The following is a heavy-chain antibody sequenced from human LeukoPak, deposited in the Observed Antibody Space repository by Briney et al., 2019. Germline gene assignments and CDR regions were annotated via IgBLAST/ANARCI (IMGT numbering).Heavy chain of an antibody. CDR3: ARGLDNSSSKPVDY. D-gene: IGHD6-13*01. Sequence: SETLSLTCAVYGGSFSGYYWSWIRQPPGKGLEWIGEINHSGSTNYNPSLKSRVTISVDTSKNQFSLKLSSVTAADTAVYYCARGLDNSSSKPVDYWGQGTLVTVSS. V-gene: IGHV4-34*01. CDR2: INHSGST. CDR1: GGSFSGYY. J-gene: IGHJ4*02.